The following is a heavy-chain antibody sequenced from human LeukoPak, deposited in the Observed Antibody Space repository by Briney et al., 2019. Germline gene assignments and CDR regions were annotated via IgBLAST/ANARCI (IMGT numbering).Heavy chain of an antibody. D-gene: IGHD3-10*01. Sequence: PSETLSLTCTVSGGSISSSSYYWGWIRQPPGKGLERIGSIYYSGSTYYNPSLKSRVTISVDTSKNQFSLKLSSVTAADTAVYYCARVSGSGSWYYFDYWGQGTLVTVSS. CDR2: IYYSGST. CDR3: ARVSGSGSWYYFDY. J-gene: IGHJ4*02. V-gene: IGHV4-39*07. CDR1: GGSISSSSYY.